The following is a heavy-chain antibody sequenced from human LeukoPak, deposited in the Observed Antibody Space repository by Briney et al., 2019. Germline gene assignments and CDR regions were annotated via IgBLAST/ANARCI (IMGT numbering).Heavy chain of an antibody. J-gene: IGHJ4*02. D-gene: IGHD6-13*01. CDR3: AKDTSTFIAAAGDY. CDR1: GFTFDDYA. V-gene: IGHV3-9*01. CDR2: ISWNSGSI. Sequence: GGSLSLSCAASGFTFDDYAMHWVRQAPGKGLEWVSGISWNSGSIGYADSVKGRFTISRDNAKNSLYLQMNSLRAEDTALYYCAKDTSTFIAAAGDYWGQGTLVTVSS.